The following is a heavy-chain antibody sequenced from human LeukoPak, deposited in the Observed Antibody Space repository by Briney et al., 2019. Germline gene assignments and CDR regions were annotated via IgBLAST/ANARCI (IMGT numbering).Heavy chain of an antibody. CDR2: IIPIFGTA. CDR1: GGTFSSYA. V-gene: IGHV1-69*13. D-gene: IGHD6-19*01. Sequence: SVKVSCKASGGTFSSYAISWVRQAPGQGLEWMGGIIPIFGTANYAQKFQGRVTITADESTSTAYMELSSLRSEDTAVYYCARDPIVAVAPYYFDYWGQGTLVTVSS. CDR3: ARDPIVAVAPYYFDY. J-gene: IGHJ4*02.